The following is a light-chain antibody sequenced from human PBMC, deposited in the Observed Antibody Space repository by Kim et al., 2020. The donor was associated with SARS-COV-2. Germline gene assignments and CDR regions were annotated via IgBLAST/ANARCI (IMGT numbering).Light chain of an antibody. CDR2: AAS. Sequence: DIQMTQSPSSLSASVGDRVTISCRASQNVGTCLNWYQKKPGEVPKLLMFAASSLHGGVPSRFSGSGSGTDFSLTISSLLPEDFATYYCQQCYSAFRTFRQATELEL. J-gene: IGKJ2*02. V-gene: IGKV1-39*01. CDR1: QNVGTC. CDR3: QQCYSAFRT.